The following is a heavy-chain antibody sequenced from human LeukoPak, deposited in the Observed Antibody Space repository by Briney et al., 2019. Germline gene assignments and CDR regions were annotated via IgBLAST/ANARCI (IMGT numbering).Heavy chain of an antibody. V-gene: IGHV1-8*01. CDR2: MNPNSGNT. D-gene: IGHD3-9*01. CDR1: GYTFTSYD. CDR3: ARVATFDYDISHYYMDV. Sequence: ASVKVSCKASGYTFTSYDINWVRQATGQGLEWMGWMNPNSGNTGYAQKFQGRVTMTRNTSISTAYMELSSLRSEDTAVYYCARVATFDYDISHYYMDVWGKGTTVTISS. J-gene: IGHJ6*03.